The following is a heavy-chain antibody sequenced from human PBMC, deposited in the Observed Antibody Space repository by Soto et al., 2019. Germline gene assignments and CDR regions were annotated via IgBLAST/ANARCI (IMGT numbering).Heavy chain of an antibody. V-gene: IGHV4-59*01. CDR3: AREGRDCSGGTCYRSWYFDL. D-gene: IGHD2-15*01. CDR1: GASISTYY. CDR2: IFYNGSP. Sequence: QVQLQESGPGLVKPSETLSLTCIVSGASISTYYWSWIRQPPGKGLEWIGYIFYNGSPNYNPSLKPRVTISVDTSKNQFSLNLNSVTAADTALYYCAREGRDCSGGTCYRSWYFDLWGRGSLVTVSS. J-gene: IGHJ2*01.